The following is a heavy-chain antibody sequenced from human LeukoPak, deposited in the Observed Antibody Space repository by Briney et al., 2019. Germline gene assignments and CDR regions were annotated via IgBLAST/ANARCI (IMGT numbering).Heavy chain of an antibody. CDR2: NYHSGST. Sequence: KPSENLSLNCAVSSYPISNGYYLGRIRETPGEGLGLIGGNYHSGSTYYNPSLKSRVTISVDTSKNQFSLKLSSVTAADTAVYYCARHESPGGATIHWGQGTLVTVSS. CDR1: SYPISNGYY. J-gene: IGHJ4*02. CDR3: ARHESPGGATIH. V-gene: IGHV4-38-2*01. D-gene: IGHD1-26*01.